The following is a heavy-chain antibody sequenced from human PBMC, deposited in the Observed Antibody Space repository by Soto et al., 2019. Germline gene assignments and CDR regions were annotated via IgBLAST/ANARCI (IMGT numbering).Heavy chain of an antibody. D-gene: IGHD6-13*01. J-gene: IGHJ5*02. Sequence: SETLSLTCSVSGGSISSDGSYWSWIRQHPGKGLEWIGYIYHSGSTYYNPSLKSRVTISVDTSKNQFSPKLNSVTAADTAVYYCARALPSYSSSWYFWFDPSGQGTLVTVSS. V-gene: IGHV4-31*03. CDR2: IYHSGST. CDR1: GGSISSDGSY. CDR3: ARALPSYSSSWYFWFDP.